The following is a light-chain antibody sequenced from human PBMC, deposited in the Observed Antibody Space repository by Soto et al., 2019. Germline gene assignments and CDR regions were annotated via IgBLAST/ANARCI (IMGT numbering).Light chain of an antibody. V-gene: IGKV3-20*01. J-gene: IGKJ1*01. Sequence: DIVLTQSPGTLSLSPGERATLSCRASQRVTTRYLAWYQQKPGQAPRLLMYGASRRATGIPERFSGSGSGTEFTLPFTRLEPEDVAVYYGHQYASLPRTFGQGTKGEIK. CDR3: HQYASLPRT. CDR1: QRVTTRY. CDR2: GAS.